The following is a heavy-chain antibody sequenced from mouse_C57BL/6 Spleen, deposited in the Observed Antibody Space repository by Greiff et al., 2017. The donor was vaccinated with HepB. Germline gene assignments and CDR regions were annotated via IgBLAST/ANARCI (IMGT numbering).Heavy chain of an antibody. V-gene: IGHV1-64*01. CDR1: GYTFTSYW. CDR2: IHPNSGST. Sequence: QVQLQQPGAELVKPGASVKLSCKASGYTFTSYWMHWVKQRPGQGLEWIGMIHPNSGSTNDNEKFKSKATLTVDKSSSTAYMKLSSLTSEDAAVYDCARYYCSSYKGYFDYWGQGTTLTVSS. J-gene: IGHJ2*01. D-gene: IGHD1-1*01. CDR3: ARYYCSSYKGYFDY.